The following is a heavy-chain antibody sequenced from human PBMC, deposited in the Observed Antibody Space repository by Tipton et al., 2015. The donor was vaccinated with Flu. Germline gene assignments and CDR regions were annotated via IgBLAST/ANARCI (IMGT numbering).Heavy chain of an antibody. D-gene: IGHD5-12*01. CDR1: GDSVSRNSAT. V-gene: IGHV6-1*01. CDR3: ARSGSYQEYLHH. CDR2: TYYRSEWHN. J-gene: IGHJ1*01. Sequence: GLVKPSQTLSLTCAISGDSVSRNSATWNWIRQSPSRGLEWLGRTYYRSEWHNVYAVSVISRITTNPDTAKNQVSLQLNSVTPEDTAVYSWARSGSYQEYLHHWGQGILVTVSS.